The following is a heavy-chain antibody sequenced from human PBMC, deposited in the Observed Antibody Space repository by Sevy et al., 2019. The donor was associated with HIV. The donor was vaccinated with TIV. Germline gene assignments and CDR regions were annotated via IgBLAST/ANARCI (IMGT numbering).Heavy chain of an antibody. J-gene: IGHJ3*02. Sequence: GGSLRLSCAASEFTFSTYAMNWVRQAPGKGLEWVSDISGRGGSTDYADSVKGRFTISRDNSKNMMYLQMNSLRAKDTAIYYGAKVDCSGGTCDSGAFDIWGQGTMVTVSS. CDR2: ISGRGGST. CDR3: AKVDCSGGTCDSGAFDI. D-gene: IGHD2-15*01. V-gene: IGHV3-23*01. CDR1: EFTFSTYA.